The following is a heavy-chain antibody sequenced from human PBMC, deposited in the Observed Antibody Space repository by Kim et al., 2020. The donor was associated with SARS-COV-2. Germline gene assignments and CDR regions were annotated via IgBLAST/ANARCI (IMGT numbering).Heavy chain of an antibody. CDR3: ARTTVTTDY. D-gene: IGHD4-17*01. Sequence: SNKYYADSVKGRFTISRDNSKNTLYLQMNSLRAEDTAVYYCARTTVTTDYWGQGTLFTVSS. CDR2: SNK. J-gene: IGHJ4*02. V-gene: IGHV3-30-3*01.